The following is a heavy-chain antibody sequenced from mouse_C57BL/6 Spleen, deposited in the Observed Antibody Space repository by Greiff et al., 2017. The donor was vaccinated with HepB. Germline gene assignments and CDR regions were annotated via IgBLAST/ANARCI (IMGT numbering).Heavy chain of an antibody. J-gene: IGHJ1*03. Sequence: QVQLKQPGAELVKPGASVKMSCKASGYTFTSYWITWVKQRPGQGLEWIGDIYPGSGSTNYNEKFKSKATLTVDTSSSTAYMQLSSLTSEDSAVYYCANYDYDKADWYFDVWGTGTTVTVSS. CDR3: ANYDYDKADWYFDV. V-gene: IGHV1-55*01. CDR1: GYTFTSYW. D-gene: IGHD2-4*01. CDR2: IYPGSGST.